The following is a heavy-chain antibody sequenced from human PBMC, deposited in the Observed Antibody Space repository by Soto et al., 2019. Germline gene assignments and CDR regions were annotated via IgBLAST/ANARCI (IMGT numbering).Heavy chain of an antibody. D-gene: IGHD1-7*01. Sequence: PGGSLRLSCAASGFAFDSYEMNWVRQAPGKGLEWVSAISANGQGIYCADSVRGRFTISRDNSKNTIFLHMDSLRAEDTAVYYCAKDRNYPRDQFHYWGQGTLVTVSS. V-gene: IGHV3-23*01. CDR1: GFAFDSYE. J-gene: IGHJ4*02. CDR2: ISANGQGI. CDR3: AKDRNYPRDQFHY.